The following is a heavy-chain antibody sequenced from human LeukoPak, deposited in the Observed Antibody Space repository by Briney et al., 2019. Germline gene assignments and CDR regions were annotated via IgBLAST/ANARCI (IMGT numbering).Heavy chain of an antibody. CDR3: AKGNIVVVVAASYYFDY. V-gene: IGHV3-23*01. D-gene: IGHD2-15*01. Sequence: GGSLRLSCAASGFIFSSYNMSWVRQAPGKGLEWVSDISGSGGSTYYADSVKGRFTISRDNSKNTLYLQMNSLRAEDTAVYYCAKGNIVVVVAASYYFDYWGQGTLVTVSS. CDR1: GFIFSSYN. J-gene: IGHJ4*02. CDR2: ISGSGGST.